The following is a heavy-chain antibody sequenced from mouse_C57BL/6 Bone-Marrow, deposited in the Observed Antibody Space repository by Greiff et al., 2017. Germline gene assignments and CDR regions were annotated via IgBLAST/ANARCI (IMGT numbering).Heavy chain of an antibody. J-gene: IGHJ3*01. CDR2: ILPGSGST. CDR3: ARRGYDFAY. V-gene: IGHV1-9*01. Sequence: VQLQQSGPELVKPGASVKMSCKASGYTFTDYNMHWVKQRPGHGLEWIGEILPGSGSTNYNEKFKGKATFTADTSSNTAYMQLSSLTTEDSAIYYCARRGYDFAYWGQGTLVTVSA. D-gene: IGHD2-3*01. CDR1: GYTFTDYN.